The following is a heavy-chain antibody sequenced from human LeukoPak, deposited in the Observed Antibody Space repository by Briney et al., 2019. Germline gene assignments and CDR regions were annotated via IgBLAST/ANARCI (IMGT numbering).Heavy chain of an antibody. CDR2: IYTSGRT. Sequence: SETLSLTCTVSGDSITSHYYWGWIRQPPGKGLEWIGRIYTSGRTNYNPSLKGRVTMSVETSKNQFSLKLNSVTGADTPVYYCARDFYGSGSYVDVWGKGTTVTISS. V-gene: IGHV4-4*07. CDR3: ARDFYGSGSYVDV. J-gene: IGHJ6*04. CDR1: GDSITSHYY. D-gene: IGHD3-10*01.